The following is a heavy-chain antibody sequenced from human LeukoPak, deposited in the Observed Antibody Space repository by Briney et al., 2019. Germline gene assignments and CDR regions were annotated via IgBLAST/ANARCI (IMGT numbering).Heavy chain of an antibody. J-gene: IGHJ5*02. V-gene: IGHV3-23*01. CDR3: AKGYCSGGSCYPFDP. CDR1: GFTFSSYW. D-gene: IGHD2-15*01. Sequence: GGSLRLSCAASGFTFSSYWMHWVRQAPGKGLEWVSAISGSGGSTYYADSVKGRFTISRDNSKNTLYLQMNSLRAEDTAVYYCAKGYCSGGSCYPFDPWGQGTLVTVSS. CDR2: ISGSGGST.